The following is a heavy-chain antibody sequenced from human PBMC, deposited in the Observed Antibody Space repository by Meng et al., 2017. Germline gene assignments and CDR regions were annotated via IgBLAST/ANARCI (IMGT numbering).Heavy chain of an antibody. Sequence: GSLRLSCTVSGGSISSGGYYWSWIRQPPGKGLEWIGYIYYSGSTNYNPSLKSRVTISVDTSKNQFSLKLSSVTAADTAVYYCARGLDAFDIWGQGTMVTVSS. CDR1: GGSISSGGYY. J-gene: IGHJ3*02. CDR2: IYYSGST. V-gene: IGHV4-61*08. D-gene: IGHD3-16*01. CDR3: ARGLDAFDI.